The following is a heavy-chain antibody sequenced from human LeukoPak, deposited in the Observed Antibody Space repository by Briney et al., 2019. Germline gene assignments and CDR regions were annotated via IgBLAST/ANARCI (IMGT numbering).Heavy chain of an antibody. Sequence: GGSLRLSCAASGFTVSSNYMTWVRQTPGKGLEWVSVIYSGGSTYYADSVKGRFTISRDNSKNTLYLQMNSLRVEDTAVYYCARDSNDYGGKGSDYWGQGTLVTVSS. CDR1: GFTVSSNY. CDR2: IYSGGST. J-gene: IGHJ4*02. CDR3: ARDSNDYGGKGSDY. V-gene: IGHV3-53*01. D-gene: IGHD4-23*01.